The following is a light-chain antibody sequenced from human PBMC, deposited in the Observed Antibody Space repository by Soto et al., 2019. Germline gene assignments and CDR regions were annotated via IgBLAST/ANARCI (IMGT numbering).Light chain of an antibody. V-gene: IGKV3-15*01. CDR3: QQYNNWPWT. Sequence: EIVMTQSPATLSVSPGERATLSCRASQSVSSNLAWYQQKPGQAPRLLIYGASTRATGIPARFSGSGSGIEVTLTISSLPFEDFAVYYCQQYNNWPWTFGQGTKVEIK. CDR2: GAS. CDR1: QSVSSN. J-gene: IGKJ1*01.